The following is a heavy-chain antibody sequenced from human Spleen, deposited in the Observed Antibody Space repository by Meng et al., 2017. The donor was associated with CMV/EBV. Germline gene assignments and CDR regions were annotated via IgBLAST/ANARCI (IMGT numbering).Heavy chain of an antibody. J-gene: IGHJ4*02. CDR3: ARESRGGPAAIAY. CDR2: ISSSSSYI. D-gene: IGHD2-2*02. V-gene: IGHV3-21*01. CDR1: GFTFSSYS. Sequence: GGSLRLSCAASGFTFSSYSMNWVRQAPGKGLEWVSSISSSSSYIYYADSVKGRFTISRDNAKNSLYLQMNSLRAEDTAVYYCARESRGGPAAIAYWGQGTLVTVSS.